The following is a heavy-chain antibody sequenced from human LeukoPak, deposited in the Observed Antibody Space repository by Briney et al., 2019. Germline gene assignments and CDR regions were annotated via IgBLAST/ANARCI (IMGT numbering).Heavy chain of an antibody. D-gene: IGHD2-2*01. CDR3: ARDLDCSSTSCHVSGFDP. CDR2: INPNSGGT. J-gene: IGHJ5*02. Sequence: GASVKVSCKASGYTFTGSYMHWVRQAPGQGLEWMGWINPNSGGTNYAQKFQGRVTMTRDTSISTAYMELSRLRSDDTAVYYCARDLDCSSTSCHVSGFDPWGQGTLVTVSS. CDR1: GYTFTGSY. V-gene: IGHV1-2*02.